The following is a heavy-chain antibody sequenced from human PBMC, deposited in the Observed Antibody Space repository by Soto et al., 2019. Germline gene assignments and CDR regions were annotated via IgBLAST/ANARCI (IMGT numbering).Heavy chain of an antibody. V-gene: IGHV4-30-4*01. J-gene: IGHJ3*02. D-gene: IGHD3-22*01. Sequence: SETLSLTCTVSGGSISSANYYWSWTRQPPGKGPEWIGYIYYSGSSYSNPSLESRVTLSVDTSKNQFSLNLSSVTAADTAVYYCARDRTIVVDDAFDIWGQGTMVTVSS. CDR3: ARDRTIVVDDAFDI. CDR1: GGSISSANYY. CDR2: IYYSGSS.